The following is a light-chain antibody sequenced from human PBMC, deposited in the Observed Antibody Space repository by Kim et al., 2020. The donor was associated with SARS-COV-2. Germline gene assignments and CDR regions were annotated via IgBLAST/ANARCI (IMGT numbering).Light chain of an antibody. CDR3: QSFAGSAWV. CDR2: EDN. CDR1: RGFMASDY. Sequence: GNTVTLSCTLTRGFMASDYVQWYQQRPGSAPTTVIYEDNLRPSGVPDRFSGSIDSSSNTASLTISGLETEDEADYYCQSFAGSAWVFGGGTQLTVL. V-gene: IGLV6-57*03. J-gene: IGLJ3*02.